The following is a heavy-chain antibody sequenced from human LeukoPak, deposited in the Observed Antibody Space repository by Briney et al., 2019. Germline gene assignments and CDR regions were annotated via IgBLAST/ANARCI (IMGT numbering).Heavy chain of an antibody. D-gene: IGHD2-15*01. J-gene: IGHJ4*02. CDR3: AKDLGSRRHYFDY. Sequence: GGSLRLSCAASGFTFSSYGMSWVRQAPGKGLEWVSAISGSGGSTYYADSVKGRFTISRDNSKNTLYLQMNSLRAEDTAVYYCAKDLGSRRHYFDYWGQGTLVTVSS. CDR2: ISGSGGST. V-gene: IGHV3-23*01. CDR1: GFTFSSYG.